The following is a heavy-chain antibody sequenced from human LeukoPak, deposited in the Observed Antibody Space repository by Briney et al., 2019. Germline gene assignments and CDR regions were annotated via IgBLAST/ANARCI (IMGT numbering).Heavy chain of an antibody. CDR2: ISGNGGGT. J-gene: IGHJ4*02. CDR3: AREVLGYSSSSDY. CDR1: VFTFSSYT. V-gene: IGHV3-64*01. D-gene: IGHD6-6*01. Sequence: GGSLRLSCTAPVFTFSSYTMHWVRQAPGKGLEYVSGISGNGGGTYYANSVKGRFTISRDNSKNTLYLQMGSLRAEDMAVYYCAREVLGYSSSSDYWGQGTLVTVSS.